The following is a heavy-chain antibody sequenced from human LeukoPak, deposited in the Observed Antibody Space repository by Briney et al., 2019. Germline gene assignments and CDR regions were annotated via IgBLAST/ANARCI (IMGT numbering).Heavy chain of an antibody. CDR1: GFTVSSNY. J-gene: IGHJ4*02. Sequence: GGSLRLSCAASGFTVSSNYMSWVRQAPGKGLEGVSVIYSGGNTYYADSVKGRLTIYRDNCKDTVYLRMNGLSDEDTAVYYCASDQRGDGINYFDYWGQGTLVTVSS. D-gene: IGHD1-14*01. CDR3: ASDQRGDGINYFDY. V-gene: IGHV3-53*01. CDR2: IYSGGNT.